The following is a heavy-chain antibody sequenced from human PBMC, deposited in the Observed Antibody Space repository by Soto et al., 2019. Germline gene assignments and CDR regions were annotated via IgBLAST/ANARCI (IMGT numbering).Heavy chain of an antibody. Sequence: GGCPRLGCSSCGLSLIFLGMDWFRKFPGKGLEWVSFISGSGDTKYYADSVKGRFTISRDNAKNSLYLQMSSLRDEDTFFYNRTKYCSIDLCFGHSGQGTLV. CDR3: TKYCSIDLCFGH. CDR1: GLSLIFLG. J-gene: IGHJ4*01. CDR2: ISGSGDTK. D-gene: IGHD2-15*01. V-gene: IGHV3-48*02.